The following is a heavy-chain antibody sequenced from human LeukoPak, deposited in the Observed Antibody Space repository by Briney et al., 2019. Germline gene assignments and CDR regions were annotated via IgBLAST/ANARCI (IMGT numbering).Heavy chain of an antibody. J-gene: IGHJ5*02. V-gene: IGHV4-34*01. CDR1: GGSFSGYY. CDR2: INHGGST. Sequence: SETLSLTCAVYGGSFSGYYWSWIRQPPGKGLEWIGEINHGGSTNYNPSLKSRVTISVDTSKNQFSLKLSSVTAADTAVYYCARGTRLSSTNSAARPSVWFDPWGQGTLVTVSS. CDR3: ARGTRLSSTNSAARPSVWFDP. D-gene: IGHD6-6*01.